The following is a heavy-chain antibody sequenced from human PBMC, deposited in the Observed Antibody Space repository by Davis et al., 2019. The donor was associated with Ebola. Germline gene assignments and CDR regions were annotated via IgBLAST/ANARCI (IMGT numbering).Heavy chain of an antibody. D-gene: IGHD1-1*01. Sequence: SETLSLTCTVSGGSISSYYWSWIRQPPGKGLEWIGYIYYSGSTYYNPSLKSRVTISVGTSKNQFSLKLSSVTAADTAVYYCARPWIYYYYGMDVWGQGTTVTVSS. CDR3: ARPWIYYYYGMDV. CDR1: GGSISSYY. V-gene: IGHV4-59*08. CDR2: IYYSGST. J-gene: IGHJ6*02.